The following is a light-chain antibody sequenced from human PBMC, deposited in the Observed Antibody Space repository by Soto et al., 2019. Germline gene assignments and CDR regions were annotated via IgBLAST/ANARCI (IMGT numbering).Light chain of an antibody. J-gene: IGLJ1*01. V-gene: IGLV1-47*01. Sequence: QAVVTQPPSASGTPGQRVTISCSGSSSNIGSNYGYWYQQLPGTAPKLLIYRNNQRPSGVPDRFSGSKSGTSASLAISGLRSEDEADYYCAAWDDRLSGHYVFGTGTKLTVL. CDR2: RNN. CDR3: AAWDDRLSGHYV. CDR1: SSNIGSNY.